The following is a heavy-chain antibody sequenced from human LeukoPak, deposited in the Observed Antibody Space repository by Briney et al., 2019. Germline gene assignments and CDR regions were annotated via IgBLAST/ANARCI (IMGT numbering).Heavy chain of an antibody. CDR3: ARHPTALVSYGFDP. V-gene: IGHV4-59*08. Sequence: SETLSLTCTVSGGSFSNYYWSWIRQPPGKGLEWIGYIYYSGSTNYNPSLKSRVTISVDTSKNQFSLNLSSVTAADTAVYYCARHPTALVSYGFDPWGQGTLVTASS. D-gene: IGHD5-18*01. CDR1: GGSFSNYY. J-gene: IGHJ5*02. CDR2: IYYSGST.